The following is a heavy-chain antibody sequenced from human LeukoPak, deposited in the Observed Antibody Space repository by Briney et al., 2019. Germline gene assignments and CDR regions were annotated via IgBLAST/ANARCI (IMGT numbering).Heavy chain of an antibody. CDR3: AKDRSAAAPYCFDY. CDR1: GFILRSYS. J-gene: IGHJ4*02. CDR2: ISGSDNSA. Sequence: GGSLRLSCAASGFILRSYSMNWVRQAPGKGLEWVSSISGSDNSAYFADSVKGRFTISRDNSKNTLSLQMNSLGAEDTAVYYCAKDRSAAAPYCFDYWGQGTLVTVSS. V-gene: IGHV3-23*01. D-gene: IGHD6-13*01.